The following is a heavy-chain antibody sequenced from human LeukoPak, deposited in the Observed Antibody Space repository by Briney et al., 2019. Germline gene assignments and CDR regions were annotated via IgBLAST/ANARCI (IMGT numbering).Heavy chain of an antibody. Sequence: PSETLSLTCAVYGGSFSGYYWSWIRQPPGKGLEWIGIINHSGSTNYKSSLKSRVTISIDTSKNQFSLKLTSVTAADTAVYYCASLSNEEQISDYWGQGTLVTVSS. D-gene: IGHD1/OR15-1a*01. CDR3: ASLSNEEQISDY. J-gene: IGHJ4*02. CDR1: GGSFSGYY. V-gene: IGHV4-34*01. CDR2: INHSGST.